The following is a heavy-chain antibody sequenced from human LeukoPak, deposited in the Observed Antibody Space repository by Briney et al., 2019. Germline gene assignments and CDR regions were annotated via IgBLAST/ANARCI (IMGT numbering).Heavy chain of an antibody. V-gene: IGHV3-23*01. Sequence: GGCLRLSCAASGFTFCIYDMSCVPAAPGKGREWGSDISGSGGGTYYADSVKGRITISRDNSKNTLYLQMNSLRAEGTAVYYCAKDLGAWTTVVTPGYYFDYWGQGTLVTVSS. CDR2: ISGSGGGT. D-gene: IGHD4-23*01. CDR1: GFTFCIYD. CDR3: AKDLGAWTTVVTPGYYFDY. J-gene: IGHJ4*02.